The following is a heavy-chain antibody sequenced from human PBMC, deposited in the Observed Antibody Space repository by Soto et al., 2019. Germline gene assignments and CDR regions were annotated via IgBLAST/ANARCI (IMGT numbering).Heavy chain of an antibody. CDR2: IYYSGST. CDR3: AGEYYYDSSGRDY. J-gene: IGHJ4*02. V-gene: IGHV4-30-4*01. Sequence: SETLSLTCTVSGGSISSGDYYWSWIRQPPGKSLEWIGYIYYSGSTYYNPSLKSRVTISVDTSKNQFSLKLSSVTAADTALYYCAGEYYYDSSGRDYWGQGTRVTVSS. D-gene: IGHD3-22*01. CDR1: GGSISSGDYY.